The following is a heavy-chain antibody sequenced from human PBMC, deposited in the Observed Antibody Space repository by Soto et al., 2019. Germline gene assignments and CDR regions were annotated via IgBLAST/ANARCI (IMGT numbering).Heavy chain of an antibody. V-gene: IGHV4-59*01. CDR3: ATGRVYYGSEC. CDR1: GGSIGSYY. CDR2: VYYSATTNYKPST. J-gene: IGHJ4*02. Sequence: SLTCTIPGGSIGSYYWSWIRQPPGKGLEWVGYVYYSATTNYKPSTNYNPSLESRVTISIDTSKNQFSLNLISVTAADTAVYYCATGRVYYGSECWGQGTRV. D-gene: IGHD3-10*01.